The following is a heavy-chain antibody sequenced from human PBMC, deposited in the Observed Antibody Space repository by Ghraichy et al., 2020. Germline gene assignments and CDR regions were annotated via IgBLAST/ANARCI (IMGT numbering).Heavy chain of an antibody. Sequence: GASLRLSCAASGFNFNNYAMHWVRQAPGKGLEWVALISYDGNNKYDADPVKGRFTISRDNSTNTLYLQMNSLRVEDTAIYYCARGLGRNSWSFGYWGQGILVTVSS. CDR1: GFNFNNYA. CDR2: ISYDGNNK. J-gene: IGHJ4*02. CDR3: ARGLGRNSWSFGY. V-gene: IGHV3-30*04. D-gene: IGHD2-15*01.